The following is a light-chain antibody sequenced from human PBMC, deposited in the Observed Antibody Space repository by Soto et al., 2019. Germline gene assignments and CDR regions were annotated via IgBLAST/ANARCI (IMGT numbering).Light chain of an antibody. CDR3: QQALT. V-gene: IGKV3D-7*01. J-gene: IGKJ4*01. CDR1: QTVSRYY. Sequence: VLTQSPATLSLSPGGRATLSCRASQTVSRYYLSWYQKRPGQPPRLLIYGASTRATGVPDRFSGSGSGADFTITISSLQPEDFSVYYCQQALTFGGGTTVE. CDR2: GAS.